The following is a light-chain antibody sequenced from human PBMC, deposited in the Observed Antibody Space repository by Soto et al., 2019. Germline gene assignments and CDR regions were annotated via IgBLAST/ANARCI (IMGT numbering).Light chain of an antibody. J-gene: IGLJ1*01. CDR2: DVT. CDR1: SSDVGGVNY. V-gene: IGLV2-14*03. CDR3: NSYTSSSTYD. Sequence: QSVLTQPASVSGSPGQSITISCTGTSSDVGGVNYDSWYQQHPGKAPKLMIYDVTNRPSGVSYRFSGSKSGNTATLTISGRKAEDEADYYCNSYTSSSTYDFGTGTKLTVL.